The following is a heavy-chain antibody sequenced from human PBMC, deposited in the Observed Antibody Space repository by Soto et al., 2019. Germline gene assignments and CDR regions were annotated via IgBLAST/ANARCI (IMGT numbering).Heavy chain of an antibody. CDR2: ISYDGSNK. J-gene: IGHJ6*02. CDR3: AKDLTVYGGGYYYYGMDV. V-gene: IGHV3-30*18. CDR1: GFTFSSYG. D-gene: IGHD3-10*01. Sequence: GGSLRLSCAASGFTFSSYGMHWVRQAPGKGLEWVAVISYDGSNKYYADSVKGRFTISRDNSKNTLYLQMNSLRAEDTAVYYCAKDLTVYGGGYYYYGMDVWGQGTTVTVSS.